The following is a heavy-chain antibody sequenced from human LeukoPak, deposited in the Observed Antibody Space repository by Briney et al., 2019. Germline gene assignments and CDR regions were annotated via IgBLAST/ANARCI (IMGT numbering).Heavy chain of an antibody. CDR2: IYTSGST. CDR1: GGSISSYY. CDR3: ARRMGNTLGDYYFDY. D-gene: IGHD3-16*01. Sequence: SETLSLICTVSGGSISSYYWSWIRQPSGKGLEWIGYIYTSGSTNYNPSLKSRVTISVDTSKNQFSLKLSSVTAADTAVYYCARRMGNTLGDYYFDYWGQGTLVNVSS. V-gene: IGHV4-4*09. J-gene: IGHJ4*02.